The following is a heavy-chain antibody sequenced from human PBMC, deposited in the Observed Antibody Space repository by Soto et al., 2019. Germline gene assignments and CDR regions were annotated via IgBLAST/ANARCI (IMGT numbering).Heavy chain of an antibody. Sequence: LXLTCAVSQGSISSGYYSWNRIRQPPRTDLEWIRYIYYSGSTYYSPSLKSRVTISVDTSKNQFSLNLISVTAADTAVYYCASKQDEVHGTSWARTGPYGMEACGQGT. V-gene: IGHV4-30-4*01. D-gene: IGHD2-2*01. CDR2: IYYSGST. J-gene: IGHJ6*01. CDR1: QGSISSGYYS. CDR3: ASKQDEVHGTSWARTGPYGMEA.